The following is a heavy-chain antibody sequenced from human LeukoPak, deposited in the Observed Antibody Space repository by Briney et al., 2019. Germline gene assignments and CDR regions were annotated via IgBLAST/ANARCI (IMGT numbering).Heavy chain of an antibody. Sequence: GGTLRLSCAASGFTFSSYGMSWARQATGKGLEWVSAISGSGGSTYYADSVKGRFTISRDNSKNTLYLQMNSLRAEDTAVYYCAKDLENGYVWGSPGAFDIWGQGTMVTVSS. CDR2: ISGSGGST. D-gene: IGHD3-16*01. J-gene: IGHJ3*02. V-gene: IGHV3-23*01. CDR3: AKDLENGYVWGSPGAFDI. CDR1: GFTFSSYG.